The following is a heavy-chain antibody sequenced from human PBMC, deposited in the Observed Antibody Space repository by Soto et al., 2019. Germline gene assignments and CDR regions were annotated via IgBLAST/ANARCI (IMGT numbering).Heavy chain of an antibody. D-gene: IGHD4-17*01. CDR3: ARSNLKDDYGDYPRDY. CDR2: IWFDGSYK. CDR1: GFTFSRYG. Sequence: GGSLRLSCAASGFTFSRYGMHWVRQAPGKGLEWVAIIWFDGSYKFYADSVKGRFTISRDNSKNTVYLQMNNLRAEDTALYYCARSNLKDDYGDYPRDYWGQGTLVTVSS. J-gene: IGHJ4*02. V-gene: IGHV3-33*01.